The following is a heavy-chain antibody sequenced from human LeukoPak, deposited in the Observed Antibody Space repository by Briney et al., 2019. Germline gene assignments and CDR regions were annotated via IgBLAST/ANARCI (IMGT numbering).Heavy chain of an antibody. J-gene: IGHJ4*02. CDR1: GFTFSRYD. CDR2: ADSSGAT. Sequence: PGGSLRLSCAASGFTFSRYDMNWVRQVPGKGLEWVSGADSSGATYYADSVRGRFTISRDNSKNTLYLQMNSLRVEDTALYYCAKGLGWQLPGYWGQGTLVTVSS. D-gene: IGHD2-15*01. V-gene: IGHV3-23*01. CDR3: AKGLGWQLPGY.